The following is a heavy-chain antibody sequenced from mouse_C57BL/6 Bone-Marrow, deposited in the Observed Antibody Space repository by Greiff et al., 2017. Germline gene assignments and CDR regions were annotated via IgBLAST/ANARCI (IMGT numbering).Heavy chain of an antibody. V-gene: IGHV5-4*01. CDR3: ARGWLPLGW. D-gene: IGHD2-3*01. Sequence: EVQLQESGGGLVKPGGSLKLSCAASGFTFSSYAMSWVRQTPEKRLEWVATISDGGSYTYYPDNVKGRFTISRDNAKNNLYLQMSHLKSEDTAMYYCARGWLPLGWWGQGTTLTVSS. CDR2: ISDGGSYT. J-gene: IGHJ2*01. CDR1: GFTFSSYA.